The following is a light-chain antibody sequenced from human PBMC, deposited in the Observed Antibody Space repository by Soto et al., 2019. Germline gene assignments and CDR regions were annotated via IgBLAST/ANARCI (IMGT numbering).Light chain of an antibody. J-gene: IGKJ1*01. CDR3: QQYKSYSWT. CDR2: DAS. CDR1: QSISSW. Sequence: DIQMTQSPSTLSASVGDRVTITCRASQSISSWLAWYQQKPGKAPKLLIYDASSLERGVPSRFSGSGSGSEFTLTISSLQPEDFATYYCQQYKSYSWTFGQGTKVEIK. V-gene: IGKV1-5*01.